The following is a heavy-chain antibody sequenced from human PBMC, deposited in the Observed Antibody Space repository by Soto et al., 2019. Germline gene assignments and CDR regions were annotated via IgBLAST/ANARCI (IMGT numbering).Heavy chain of an antibody. CDR2: IRGTVNGATT. CDR3: ARDLSILLRRRPDSSVMHF. CDR1: GFTFGEFV. J-gene: IGHJ6*02. D-gene: IGHD2-21*02. Sequence: GEYLRDSCTASGFTFGEFVMSWVRQAPGKGLEWVGIIRGTVNGATTEYAASVKGRFTISREDFESTAYLQMNSLKTEATGVKSCARDLSILLRRRPDSSVMHFSALVPSVFVS. V-gene: IGHV3-49*04.